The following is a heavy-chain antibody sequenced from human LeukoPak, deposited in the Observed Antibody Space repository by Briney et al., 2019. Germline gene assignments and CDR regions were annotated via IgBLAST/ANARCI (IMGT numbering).Heavy chain of an antibody. CDR1: GFSFSNHG. CDR3: ARYVLRYFDWSYYFDY. J-gene: IGHJ4*02. CDR2: IWYDGSNK. Sequence: GGSLRLSCAASGFSFSNHGIHWVRQAPGKGLEWVSLIWYDGSNKYYADSVKGRFTISRDNAKNSLYLQMNSLRAEDTAVYYCARYVLRYFDWSYYFDYWGQGTLVTVSS. D-gene: IGHD3-9*01. V-gene: IGHV3-33*01.